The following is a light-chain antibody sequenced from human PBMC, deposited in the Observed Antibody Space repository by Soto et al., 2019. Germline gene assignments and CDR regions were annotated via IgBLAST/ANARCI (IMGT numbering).Light chain of an antibody. Sequence: EIVLTQSPATLSLSPGERATLSCRASQGVSSYLAWYQQKPGQAPRLLIYDASNRATGIPARFSGSGPGTDFTLTISSLEPEDFAVYYCQQYSNTPFTFGPGTKVEIK. CDR2: DAS. CDR1: QGVSSY. V-gene: IGKV3D-11*01. CDR3: QQYSNTPFT. J-gene: IGKJ3*01.